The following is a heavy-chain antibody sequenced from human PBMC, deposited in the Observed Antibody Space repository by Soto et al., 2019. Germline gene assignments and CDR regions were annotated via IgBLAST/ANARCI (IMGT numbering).Heavy chain of an antibody. J-gene: IGHJ6*03. Sequence: PSETLSLTCTVSGGSISSGGYYWSWICQHPGKGLEWIGYIYYSGSTYYNPSLKSRVTISVDTSKNQFSLKLSSVTAADTAVYYCARDKRDIVVVPAAMDYYYYYMDVWGKGTTVTVSS. V-gene: IGHV4-31*03. CDR2: IYYSGST. D-gene: IGHD2-2*01. CDR3: ARDKRDIVVVPAAMDYYYYYMDV. CDR1: GGSISSGGYY.